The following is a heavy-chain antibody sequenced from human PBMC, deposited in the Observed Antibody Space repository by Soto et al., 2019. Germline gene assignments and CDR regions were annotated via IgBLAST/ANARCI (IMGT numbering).Heavy chain of an antibody. CDR1: GGSISSGDYN. J-gene: IGHJ4*02. D-gene: IGHD3-22*01. V-gene: IGHV4-30-4*01. CDR2: IYYSGST. CDR3: AREGSSGYYS. Sequence: SETLSLTCTVSGGSISSGDYNWSWIRQPPGKGLEWIGYIYYSGSTYYNPSLKSRVTISVDTSKNQFSLKLSSVTAADTAVYYCAREGSSGYYSWGQGTLVTVSS.